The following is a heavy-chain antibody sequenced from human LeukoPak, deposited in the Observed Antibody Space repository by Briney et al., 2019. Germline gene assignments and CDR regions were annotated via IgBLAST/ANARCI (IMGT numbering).Heavy chain of an antibody. CDR3: ATPYGSGSYHDYGMDV. V-gene: IGHV3-53*01. D-gene: IGHD3-10*01. CDR2: IYSGGST. CDR1: GFTVSSNY. J-gene: IGHJ6*04. Sequence: GGSLRLSCAASGFTVSSNYMSWVRQAPGWGLEWVSVIYSGGSTYYADSVKGRFTISRDNSKNTLYLQMNSLRAEDTAVYYCATPYGSGSYHDYGMDVWGKGTTVTVSS.